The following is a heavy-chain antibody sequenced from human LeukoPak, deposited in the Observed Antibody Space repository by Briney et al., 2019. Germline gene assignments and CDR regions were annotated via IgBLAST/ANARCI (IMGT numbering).Heavy chain of an antibody. CDR2: IYYSGST. D-gene: IGHD4-23*01. CDR3: ARAPFIQNDYGGSFDY. Sequence: KTSQTLSLTCTVSGGSISSGGYYWSWIRQHPGKGLEWIGYIYYSGSTYYNPSLKSRVTISVDTSKNQFSLKLSSVTAADTAVYYCARAPFIQNDYGGSFDYWGQGTLVTVSP. J-gene: IGHJ4*02. V-gene: IGHV4-31*03. CDR1: GGSISSGGYY.